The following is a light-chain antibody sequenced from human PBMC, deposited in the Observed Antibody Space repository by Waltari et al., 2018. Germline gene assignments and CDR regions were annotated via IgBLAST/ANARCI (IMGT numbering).Light chain of an antibody. CDR2: GAS. J-gene: IGKJ1*01. V-gene: IGKV3-15*01. Sequence: IVMTQSPATLSLSPGEGAALSCRASQTVSSSLAWYQQKPGQAPRLLIYGASTRATGIPARFGGSGSGTEFTLTISSLQSEDFAVYYCQQYNNWPLTFGQGTKVEIK. CDR3: QQYNNWPLT. CDR1: QTVSSS.